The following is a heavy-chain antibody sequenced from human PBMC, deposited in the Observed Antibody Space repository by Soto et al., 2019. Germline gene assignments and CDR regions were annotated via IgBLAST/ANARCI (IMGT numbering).Heavy chain of an antibody. CDR2: IIPIFGTA. CDR1: GGTFSSYA. V-gene: IGHV1-69*13. J-gene: IGHJ6*02. Sequence: SVKVSCKASGGTFSSYAISWVRQAPGQGLEWMGGIIPIFGTANYAQKFQGRVTITADESTSTAYMELSSLRSEDTAVYYCARDYYDSSGYSEVYYYGMDVWGQGTTVTAP. D-gene: IGHD3-22*01. CDR3: ARDYYDSSGYSEVYYYGMDV.